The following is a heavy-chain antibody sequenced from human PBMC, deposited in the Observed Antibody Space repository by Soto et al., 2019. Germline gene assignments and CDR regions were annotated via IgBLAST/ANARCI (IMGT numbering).Heavy chain of an antibody. V-gene: IGHV3-23*01. CDR3: AEDRRGGEYPAFDL. CDR2: IRGDGGAT. Sequence: DVHLLESGGGLVQPGGSLRLSCVASGFTLSDYDMGWVRQAPGKGLEWVSLIRGDGGATYYARSLEGRLTISRDTSENTLYLQMNSLRVEDTALYYYAEDRRGGEYPAFDLWGQGTLVTVSS. D-gene: IGHD2-21*01. J-gene: IGHJ3*01. CDR1: GFTLSDYD.